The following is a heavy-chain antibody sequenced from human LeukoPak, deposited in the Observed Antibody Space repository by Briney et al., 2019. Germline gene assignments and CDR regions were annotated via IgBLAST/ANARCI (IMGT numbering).Heavy chain of an antibody. CDR2: IYPTDSDT. Sequence: GESLKISCKASGYRFNSYWIAWVRQMPGKGLEWMGIIYPTDSDTRYSPSFQGQVTISVEKSISTAYLQWSSLKTSDTAMYYCARHFVPYGDYINAFDIWGQGTMVTVSS. J-gene: IGHJ3*02. CDR3: ARHFVPYGDYINAFDI. CDR1: GYRFNSYW. V-gene: IGHV5-51*01. D-gene: IGHD4-17*01.